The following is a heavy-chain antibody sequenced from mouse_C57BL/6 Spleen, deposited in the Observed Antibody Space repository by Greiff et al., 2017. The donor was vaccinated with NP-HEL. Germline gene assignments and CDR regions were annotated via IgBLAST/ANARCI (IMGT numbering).Heavy chain of an antibody. CDR3: ASPLTGAMDY. CDR2: ISSGGSYT. CDR1: GFTFSSYG. J-gene: IGHJ4*01. Sequence: EVQLVESGGDLVKPGGSLKLSCAASGFTFSSYGMSWVRQTPDKRLEWVATISSGGSYTYYPDSVKGRFTISRDNAKNTLYLQMSSRKSEDTAMYYCASPLTGAMDYWGQGTSVTVSS. V-gene: IGHV5-6*01.